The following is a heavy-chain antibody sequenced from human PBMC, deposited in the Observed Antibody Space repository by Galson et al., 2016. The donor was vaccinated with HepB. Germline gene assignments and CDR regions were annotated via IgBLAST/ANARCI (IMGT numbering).Heavy chain of an antibody. Sequence: SETLSLTCSVSGASVSSNSFYWAWIRQPPGKGLEWIGCIYYSGRTYNNPSLKSRVTMSVDTSKNYFSLKLTSVTAADTAVYYCARQTITAAGDYWGQGTLVTVSS. CDR1: GASVSSNSFY. D-gene: IGHD6-13*01. CDR3: ARQTITAAGDY. V-gene: IGHV4-39*01. J-gene: IGHJ4*02. CDR2: IYYSGRT.